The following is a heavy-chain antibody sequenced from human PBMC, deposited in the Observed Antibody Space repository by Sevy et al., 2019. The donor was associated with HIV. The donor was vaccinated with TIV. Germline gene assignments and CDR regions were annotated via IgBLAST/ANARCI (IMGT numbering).Heavy chain of an antibody. Sequence: GGSLRLSCAASGFTFNRYSMHWVRRAPGKGLEWVASRSFDATNKDYPDSVKGRFTISRDNFQNSLFLQMDSLRPEDTAVYYCALERLSSDVAEYFQNWGQGTLVTVSS. J-gene: IGHJ1*01. CDR1: GFTFNRYS. D-gene: IGHD1-1*01. V-gene: IGHV3-30-3*01. CDR2: RSFDATNK. CDR3: ALERLSSDVAEYFQN.